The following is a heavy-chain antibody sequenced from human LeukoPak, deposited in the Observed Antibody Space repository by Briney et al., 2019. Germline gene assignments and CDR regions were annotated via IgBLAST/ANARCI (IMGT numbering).Heavy chain of an antibody. D-gene: IGHD2-8*02. Sequence: SETLSLTCTVSGGSISSGGYYWSWIRQHPGKGLEWIGYIYYSGSTYYNPSLKSRVTISVDTSKNQFSLKLSSVTAADTAVCYCARAGILVYFDYWGQGTLVTVSS. V-gene: IGHV4-31*03. CDR1: GGSISSGGYY. CDR3: ARAGILVYFDY. CDR2: IYYSGST. J-gene: IGHJ4*02.